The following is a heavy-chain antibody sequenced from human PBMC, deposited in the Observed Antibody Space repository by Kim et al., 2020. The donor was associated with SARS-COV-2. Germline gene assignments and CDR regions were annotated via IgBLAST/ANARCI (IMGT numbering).Heavy chain of an antibody. CDR2: IYYSGST. Sequence: SETLSLTCTVSGGSISSGGYYWSWIRQHPGKGLEWIGYIYYSGSTYYNPSLKSRVTISVDTSKNQFSLKLSSVTAADTAVYYCARDPQLWFFSPLSPQKRLGGMDVWGQGTTVTVSS. CDR3: ARDPQLWFFSPLSPQKRLGGMDV. V-gene: IGHV4-31*03. J-gene: IGHJ6*02. CDR1: GGSISSGGYY. D-gene: IGHD5-18*01.